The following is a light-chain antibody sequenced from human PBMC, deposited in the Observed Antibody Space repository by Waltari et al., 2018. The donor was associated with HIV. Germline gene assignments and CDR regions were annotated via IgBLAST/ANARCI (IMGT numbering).Light chain of an antibody. Sequence: QSALTQPPSASGSPGQAVTISCTGTSSDVGGHSYVSWYQQHPGKAPKLIISEVTKRPSGVPARFSGSKSGNTASLTVSGLQAEDEGDYFCSSYSGRNRSVIFGGGTRVTVL. J-gene: IGLJ2*01. V-gene: IGLV2-8*01. CDR2: EVT. CDR1: SSDVGGHSY. CDR3: SSYSGRNRSVI.